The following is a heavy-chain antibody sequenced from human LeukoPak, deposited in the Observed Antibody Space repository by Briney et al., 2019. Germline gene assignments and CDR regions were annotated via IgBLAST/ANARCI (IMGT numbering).Heavy chain of an antibody. CDR1: GFTFSSYN. J-gene: IGHJ1*01. V-gene: IGHV3-21*01. CDR3: AKAEVLLWFGESPGAEYFQH. D-gene: IGHD3-10*01. Sequence: PGGSLRLSCAASGFTFSSYNMNWVRQAPGKGLEWVSSISTRGSYIYYADSVKGRFTISRDNAKNSLYLQMTSLRAEDTAVYYCAKAEVLLWFGESPGAEYFQHCGQGTLVTVSS. CDR2: ISTRGSYI.